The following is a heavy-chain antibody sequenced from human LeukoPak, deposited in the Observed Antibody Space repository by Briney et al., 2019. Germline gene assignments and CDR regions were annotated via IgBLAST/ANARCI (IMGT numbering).Heavy chain of an antibody. J-gene: IGHJ4*02. CDR3: VREIGNSGSYD. CDR2: IYRGDST. CDR1: GFTISSSY. D-gene: IGHD1-26*01. Sequence: PGGSLRLSCAASGFTISSSYMSWVRQAPGKGLEWVSVIYRGDSTYYAESVKGRFTISRDNSKNTLYLQMNSLRAEDTAVYYCVREIGNSGSYDWGQGTLVTVSS. V-gene: IGHV3-53*01.